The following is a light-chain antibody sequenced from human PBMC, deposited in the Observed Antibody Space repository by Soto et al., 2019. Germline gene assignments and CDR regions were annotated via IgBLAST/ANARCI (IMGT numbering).Light chain of an antibody. V-gene: IGKV1-8*01. CDR1: QGISSY. CDR3: QQYYSYPLT. CDR2: ATS. J-gene: IGKJ3*01. Sequence: PSSFSASTGDRVTITCRASQGISSYLAWYQQKPGKAPKLLIYATSTLQSGVPSRFSGSGSGTDFTLTISCLQSEDFATYYCQQYYSYPLTFGPGTKVDIK.